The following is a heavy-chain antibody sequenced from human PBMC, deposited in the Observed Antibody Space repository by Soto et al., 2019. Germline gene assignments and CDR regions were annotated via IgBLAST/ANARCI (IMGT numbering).Heavy chain of an antibody. CDR2: VSYTGST. J-gene: IGHJ4*02. CDR3: TRHDGNYRNVLDY. Sequence: QVQLQESGPGLVKPSETLSLTCTVSAGSVSGYYWSWIRQPPGKAPEWIGYVSYTGSTKYNPSLNHRVTISVDVSKNQFSLSLSSVTAVDTAVYYCTRHDGNYRNVLDYWGQGALVTVSS. D-gene: IGHD4-17*01. CDR1: AGSVSGYY. V-gene: IGHV4-59*08.